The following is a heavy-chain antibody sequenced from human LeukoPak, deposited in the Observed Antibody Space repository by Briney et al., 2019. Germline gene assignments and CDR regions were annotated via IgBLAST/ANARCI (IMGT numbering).Heavy chain of an antibody. CDR1: GFAFSSYA. J-gene: IGHJ4*02. V-gene: IGHV3-23*01. CDR3: AFPTIAATGRGSGFDY. D-gene: IGHD6-13*01. CDR2: ISGNGGSA. Sequence: PGGSLRLSCAASGFAFSSYAMSWVRQTPGKGLEWVSGISGNGGSADYADSVKGRFTISRDNSKNIVYLQVNSLRAEDTAVYYCAFPTIAATGRGSGFDYWGQGTLVTVSS.